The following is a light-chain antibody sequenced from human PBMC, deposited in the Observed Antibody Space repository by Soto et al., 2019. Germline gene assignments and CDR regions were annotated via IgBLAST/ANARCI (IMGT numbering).Light chain of an antibody. CDR2: DAS. CDR3: QQYNSYSWT. Sequence: DIKMNKSPATLSAYEGDTVTITCRASQSISSWLAWYQQKPGKAPKLLIYDASSLESGVPSRFSGSGSGTEFTLTISSLQPDDFAPYYCQQYNSYSWTFGQGANVDI. J-gene: IGKJ1*01. CDR1: QSISSW. V-gene: IGKV1-5*01.